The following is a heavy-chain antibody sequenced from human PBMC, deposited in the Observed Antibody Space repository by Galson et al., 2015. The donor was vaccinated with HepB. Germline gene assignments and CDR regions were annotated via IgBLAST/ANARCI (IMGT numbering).Heavy chain of an antibody. CDR3: ARYNSYTSGWPGDYDYSLDA. J-gene: IGHJ6*02. D-gene: IGHD4-17*01. V-gene: IGHV4-34*01. CDR1: GSSFSGYY. CDR2: INHRGST. Sequence: TLSLTCAVSGSSFSGYYWNWIRQSPGKGLQWLGEINHRGSTDYNPSLRGRLTISADTAEKQFSLKLTSVTASDTAVYYCARYNSYTSGWPGDYDYSLDAWGQGTAVSVS.